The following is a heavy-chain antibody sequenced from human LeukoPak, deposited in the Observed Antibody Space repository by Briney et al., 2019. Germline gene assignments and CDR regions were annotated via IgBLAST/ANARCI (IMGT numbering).Heavy chain of an antibody. CDR3: TSLRETPSVVQAFDI. CDR1: GFALSGSG. Sequence: GGSLRLSCAASGFALSGSGVHWVRQASGKGLESVARIRSRDINYATAYVVSVKGRFSINRDDSKNAAYLEMNSLKTEYTAVYYCTSLRETPSVVQAFDIWGQGTVVTVSS. J-gene: IGHJ3*02. D-gene: IGHD3-10*02. V-gene: IGHV3-73*01. CDR2: IRSRDINYAT.